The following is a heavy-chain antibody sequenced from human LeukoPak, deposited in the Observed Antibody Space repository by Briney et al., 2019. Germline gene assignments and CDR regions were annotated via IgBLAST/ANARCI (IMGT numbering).Heavy chain of an antibody. CDR3: ARERTGTTDDRIDY. D-gene: IGHD1-1*01. J-gene: IGHJ4*02. CDR2: INHSGST. Sequence: SETLSLTCDVYGGSFSGYYWSWIRQPPGKGLEWIGEINHSGSTNYNPSLKSRVTISVDTSKNQFSLKLSSVTAADTAVYYCARERTGTTDDRIDYWGQGTLVTVSS. CDR1: GGSFSGYY. V-gene: IGHV4-34*01.